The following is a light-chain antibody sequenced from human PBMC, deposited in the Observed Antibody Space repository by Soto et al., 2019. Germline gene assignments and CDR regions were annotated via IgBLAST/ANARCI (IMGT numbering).Light chain of an antibody. CDR2: DAS. CDR1: QSIKTW. Sequence: DIQMTQSPSALSASVGDRVTITCRASQSIKTWLAWYQRKPGRAPNLLIYDASSLQSGVPSRFSGSGSGTEFTLTISSLQPDDFATYYCQHYKPYKTFGQGTKVDIK. CDR3: QHYKPYKT. J-gene: IGKJ1*01. V-gene: IGKV1-5*01.